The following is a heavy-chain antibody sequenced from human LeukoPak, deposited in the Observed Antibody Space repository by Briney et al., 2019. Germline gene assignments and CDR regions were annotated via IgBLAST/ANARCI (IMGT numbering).Heavy chain of an antibody. CDR2: ISASGGNT. D-gene: IGHD6-25*01. CDR3: AKERASRLPFDY. Sequence: GGSLRLSRAASGFTFSNYGMNWVRQAPGKGLEWVTAISASGGNTYYADSVKGRFTISRDNAKDTLYLQMNSLRAEDTALYYCAKERASRLPFDYWGQGTLVTVSS. V-gene: IGHV3-23*01. CDR1: GFTFSNYG. J-gene: IGHJ4*02.